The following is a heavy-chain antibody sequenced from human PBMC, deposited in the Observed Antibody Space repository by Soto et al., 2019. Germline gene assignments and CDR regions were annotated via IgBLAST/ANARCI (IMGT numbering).Heavy chain of an antibody. CDR3: ARDEVPAANWLDR. J-gene: IGHJ5*02. D-gene: IGHD2-2*01. CDR2: ISGYNGNT. V-gene: IGHV1-18*01. Sequence: ASVKVCCKASCYIFINYGITWVRQAPGQGLEWMGWISGYNGNTKYADKLQGRVTMTTDTSTTTAYMELRSLRSDDTAVYYCARDEVPAANWLDRWGQGTLVTVSS. CDR1: CYIFINYG.